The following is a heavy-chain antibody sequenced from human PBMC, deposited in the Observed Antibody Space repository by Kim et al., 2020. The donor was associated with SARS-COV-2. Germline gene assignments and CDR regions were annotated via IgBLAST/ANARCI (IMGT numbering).Heavy chain of an antibody. CDR3: ARVGTPNYDIGNWFDP. D-gene: IGHD3-9*01. J-gene: IGHJ5*02. CDR2: IIPIFGTA. CDR1: GGTFSSYA. Sequence: SVKVSCKASGGTFSSYAISWVRQAPGQGLEWMGGIIPIFGTANYAQKFQGRVTITADESTSTAYMELCSLRSEDTAVYYCARVGTPNYDIGNWFDPWGQGTLVTVSS. V-gene: IGHV1-69*13.